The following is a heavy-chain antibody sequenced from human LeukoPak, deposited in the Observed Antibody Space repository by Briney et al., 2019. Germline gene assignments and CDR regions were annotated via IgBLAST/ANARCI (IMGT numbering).Heavy chain of an antibody. D-gene: IGHD5-18*01. V-gene: IGHV3-53*01. CDR2: IYSGGST. CDR3: ARRATTERGHSYGLDF. Sequence: GGSLRLSCAASGFTVSSNYMSWVRQAPGKGLEWVSVIYSGGSTYYADSVKGRFTISRDNSKNTLYLQMNSLRAEDTAVYYCARRATTERGHSYGLDFWGQGTLVTVSS. CDR1: GFTVSSNY. J-gene: IGHJ4*02.